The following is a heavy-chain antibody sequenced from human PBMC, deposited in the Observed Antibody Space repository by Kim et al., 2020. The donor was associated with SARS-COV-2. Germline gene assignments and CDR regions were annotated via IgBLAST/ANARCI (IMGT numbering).Heavy chain of an antibody. V-gene: IGHV3-48*03. CDR1: GFTFSSYE. D-gene: IGHD3-16*01. J-gene: IGHJ4*02. CDR3: ASNGGDFFDY. Sequence: GGSLRLSCTASGFTFSSYEFNWVRQAPGKGLEWLSYISSSGSAGYYADSVKGRFTMSRDNVRKLVYLQMDNVGVEDTAVYYCASNGGDFFDYWGQGTLVTVSS. CDR2: ISSSGSAG.